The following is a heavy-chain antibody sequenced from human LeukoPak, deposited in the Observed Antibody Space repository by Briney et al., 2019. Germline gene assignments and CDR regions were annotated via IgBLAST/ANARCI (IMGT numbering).Heavy chain of an antibody. Sequence: ASVKVSCKASGYTFTSYDINWVRQATGQGLEWMGWMNPNSGNTGYAQKFQGRVTMTRNTSISTAYMELSSLRSEDTAVYYCASWNYGSGSYSGYMEFWGKGTTVTVSS. J-gene: IGHJ6*03. CDR3: ASWNYGSGSYSGYMEF. CDR2: MNPNSGNT. CDR1: GYTFTSYD. D-gene: IGHD3-10*01. V-gene: IGHV1-8*01.